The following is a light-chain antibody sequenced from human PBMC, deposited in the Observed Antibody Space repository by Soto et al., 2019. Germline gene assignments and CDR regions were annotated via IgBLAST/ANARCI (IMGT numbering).Light chain of an antibody. Sequence: IVLNPFSGPLSFSPGGRAPLSCRASQRLRNNYFAWYQHKPGQAPRLLIYATSSRATGIPDRFRGSGSGTDFTLSISRLEPEDFAMYYCQQYANVPRSFGQGTKVDIK. J-gene: IGKJ1*01. V-gene: IGKV3-20*01. CDR1: QRLRNNY. CDR2: ATS. CDR3: QQYANVPRS.